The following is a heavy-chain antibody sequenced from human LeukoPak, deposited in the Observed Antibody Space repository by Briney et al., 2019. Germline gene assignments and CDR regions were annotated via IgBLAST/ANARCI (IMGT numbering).Heavy chain of an antibody. CDR1: GFTFSSYA. CDR3: ARGVVPGPGYGMDV. V-gene: IGHV3-30-3*01. J-gene: IGHJ6*02. D-gene: IGHD2-2*01. Sequence: GGSLSLSCAASGFTFSSYAMHWVRQAPGKGLEWVAVISYDGSNKYYADSVKGRFTISRDNSKNTLYLQMNSLRAEDTAVYYCARGVVPGPGYGMDVWGQGTTVTVSS. CDR2: ISYDGSNK.